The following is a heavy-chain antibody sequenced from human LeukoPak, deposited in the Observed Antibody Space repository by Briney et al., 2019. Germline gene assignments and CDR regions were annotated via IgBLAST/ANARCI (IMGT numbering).Heavy chain of an antibody. D-gene: IGHD6-19*01. Sequence: GGSLRLSCAASGFTFSSYAMHWVRQSPGKGLEWVAIISYDGSNKYYADSVKSRFTISRDNSKNTLYLQINSLRAEDTAVYYCARDSQWLVQFPAPYYFDYWGQATLVTVSS. CDR2: ISYDGSNK. V-gene: IGHV3-30*01. CDR1: GFTFSSYA. J-gene: IGHJ4*02. CDR3: ARDSQWLVQFPAPYYFDY.